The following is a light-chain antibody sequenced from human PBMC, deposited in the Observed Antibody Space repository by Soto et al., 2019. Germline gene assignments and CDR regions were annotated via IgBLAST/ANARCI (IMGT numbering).Light chain of an antibody. CDR2: WAS. V-gene: IGKV4-1*01. J-gene: IGKJ4*01. Sequence: DIVVTQSPGSLAVSLGERAAINFKSSQNNKNYLAWYQQKPRQPPKLLIYWASTRESGVPDRFSGSGYGTDFTLTISSLQAEDVAVYYCQQYYNTPLTFGGGTKVDIK. CDR3: QQYYNTPLT. CDR1: QNNKNY.